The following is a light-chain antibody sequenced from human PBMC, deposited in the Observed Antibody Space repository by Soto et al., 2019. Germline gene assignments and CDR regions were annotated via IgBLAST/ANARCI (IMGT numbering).Light chain of an antibody. Sequence: IQLTQSPSSLSASVGDRVTITCRASQGISSYLAWYQQKPGKAPKLLIYAASTLQSGVPSRFSGSGSGTDFTLTISSLEPEDSAVYYCQQRNMWPITFGQGTRLEIK. J-gene: IGKJ5*01. CDR1: QGISSY. CDR3: QQRNMWPIT. V-gene: IGKV1-9*01. CDR2: AAS.